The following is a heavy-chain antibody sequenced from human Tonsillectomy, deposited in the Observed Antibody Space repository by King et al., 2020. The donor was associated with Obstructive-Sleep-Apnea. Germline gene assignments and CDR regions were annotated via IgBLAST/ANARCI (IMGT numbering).Heavy chain of an antibody. V-gene: IGHV4-59*01. CDR1: GGSISNYY. J-gene: IGHJ4*02. CDR2: IYNSGST. D-gene: IGHD3-22*01. CDR3: ARVEMSDYDSSGYYGYNFDY. Sequence: VQLQESGPGLVRPSETLSLTCTVSGGSISNYYWSWIRQPPGKGLEWIGYIYNSGSTNYNPSLKSRVTISVDTSKNQFSLKLSSVTAADTAVYYCARVEMSDYDSSGYYGYNFDYWGQGTLVTVSS.